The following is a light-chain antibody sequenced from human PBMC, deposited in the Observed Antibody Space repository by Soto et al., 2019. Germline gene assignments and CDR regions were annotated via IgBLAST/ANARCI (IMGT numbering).Light chain of an antibody. CDR3: QQYNNWPPFT. Sequence: EIVMTQSPATLSVSPGERVTLSCRASQSVSSSLAWYQQKPGQAPRLLIYGASNRATGIPARFSGSGSGTEFTLTISSLQSEDFAVYYCQQYNNWPPFTFGRGTKVDIK. J-gene: IGKJ3*01. CDR1: QSVSSS. CDR2: GAS. V-gene: IGKV3-15*01.